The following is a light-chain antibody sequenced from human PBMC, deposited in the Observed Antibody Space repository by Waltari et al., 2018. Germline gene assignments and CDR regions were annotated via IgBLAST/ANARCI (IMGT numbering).Light chain of an antibody. CDR1: QNINRW. V-gene: IGKV1-5*03. J-gene: IGKJ4*01. CDR3: QHYSSYPPT. Sequence: DIQMTQSPSTLSASVGDRVTITCRASQNINRWLAWYHQKPGKDPKLLLSKASTLENEVPSRFSGSGFGTEFTLTITSLHPDDSATFYCQHYSSYPPTFGGGTKVEIK. CDR2: KAS.